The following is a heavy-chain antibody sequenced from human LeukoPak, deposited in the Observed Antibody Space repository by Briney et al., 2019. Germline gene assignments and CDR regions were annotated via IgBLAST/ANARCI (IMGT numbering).Heavy chain of an antibody. Sequence: PSETLSLTCTAYGGSISSGSYYWSWIRQPAGKGLEWIGRIYTSGSTNYNPSLKSRTTIAVDTSKNQFSLKLSSVTAADTAVYYCARGVTTYSSFDYWGQGTLVTVSS. CDR1: GGSISSGSYY. J-gene: IGHJ4*02. CDR2: IYTSGST. CDR3: ARGVTTYSSFDY. D-gene: IGHD4-11*01. V-gene: IGHV4-61*02.